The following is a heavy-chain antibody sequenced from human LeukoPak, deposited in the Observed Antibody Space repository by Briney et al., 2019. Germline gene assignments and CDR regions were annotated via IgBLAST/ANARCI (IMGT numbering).Heavy chain of an antibody. Sequence: NPSQNLSLTCAVSGGSISSGGYSWSWIRQPPGKGLEWIGYIYYSGSTYYNPSLKSRVTISVDTSKNQFSLKLSSVTAADTAVYYCARANYYDSSGYYYLYYYMDVWGKGTTVTVSS. V-gene: IGHV4-30-4*07. CDR1: GGSISSGGYS. D-gene: IGHD3-22*01. CDR3: ARANYYDSSGYYYLYYYMDV. CDR2: IYYSGST. J-gene: IGHJ6*03.